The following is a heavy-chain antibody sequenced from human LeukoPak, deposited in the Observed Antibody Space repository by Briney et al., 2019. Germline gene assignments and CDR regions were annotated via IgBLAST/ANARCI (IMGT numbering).Heavy chain of an antibody. CDR3: ARVGYYDSGGYSY. D-gene: IGHD3-22*01. Sequence: SVKVSCKASGGTFSSYAISWVRQAPGQGLEWMGRIIPILGIANYAQKFQGRVTITADKSTSTAYMELSSLRSEDTAVYYCARVGYYDSGGYSYWGQGTLVTVSS. CDR1: GGTFSSYA. J-gene: IGHJ4*02. V-gene: IGHV1-69*04. CDR2: IIPILGIA.